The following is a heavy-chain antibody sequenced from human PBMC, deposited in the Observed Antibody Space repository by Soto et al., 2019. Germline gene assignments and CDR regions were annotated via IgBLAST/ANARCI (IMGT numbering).Heavy chain of an antibody. CDR2: IYYSWST. CDR1: GVSISSGGYY. CDR3: AREYYYDSSGFDY. Sequence: QVQLQESGPGLVKPSQTLSLTCTVSGVSISSGGYYWTWIRQHPQKGLECVGHIYYSWSTYYNTSLKSRVTVSVDTSKNQFYLKLSSVNAADTAVYYCAREYYYDSSGFDYWGQGSLVTVAS. J-gene: IGHJ4*02. D-gene: IGHD3-22*01. V-gene: IGHV4-31*03.